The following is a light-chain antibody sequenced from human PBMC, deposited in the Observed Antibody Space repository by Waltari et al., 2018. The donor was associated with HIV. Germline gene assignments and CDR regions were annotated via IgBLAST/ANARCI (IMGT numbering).Light chain of an antibody. J-gene: IGKJ2*01. Sequence: DIVMTQSPDSLAVSLGERATINCKSSQSVLYNSNNKSYIAWYQQKPGQPPKLLIYWASTRESGVPDRFSGSGSGTDFTLTISSLQAEDVAVYYCQQNYRTPHTFGQGTKLEIK. CDR2: WAS. CDR1: QSVLYNSNNKSY. V-gene: IGKV4-1*01. CDR3: QQNYRTPHT.